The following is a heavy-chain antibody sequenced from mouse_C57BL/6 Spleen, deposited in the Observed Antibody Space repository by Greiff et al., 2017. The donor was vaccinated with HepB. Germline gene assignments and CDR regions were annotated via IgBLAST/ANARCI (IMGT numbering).Heavy chain of an antibody. CDR3: ARGDGYYFALYAMDY. D-gene: IGHD2-3*01. CDR2: INPSSGYT. CDR1: GYTFTSYT. J-gene: IGHJ4*01. Sequence: QVQLQQSGAELARPGASVKMSCKASGYTFTSYTMHWVKQRPGQGLEWIGYINPSSGYTKYNQKFKDKATLTADKSSSTAYMQLSSLTSEDSAVYYCARGDGYYFALYAMDYWGQGTSVTVSS. V-gene: IGHV1-4*01.